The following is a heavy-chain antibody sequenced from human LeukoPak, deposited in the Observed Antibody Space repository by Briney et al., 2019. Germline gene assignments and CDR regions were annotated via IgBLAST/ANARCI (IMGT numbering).Heavy chain of an antibody. Sequence: SETLSPTCAVYGGSFSGYYWSWIRQPPGKGLEWIGEINHSGSTNYNPSLKSRVTISVDTSKNQFSLKLSSVTAADTAVYYCARAGTLTGTPTALFDYWGQGTLVTVSS. CDR2: INHSGST. CDR3: ARAGTLTGTPTALFDY. CDR1: GGSFSGYY. D-gene: IGHD1-7*01. J-gene: IGHJ4*02. V-gene: IGHV4-34*01.